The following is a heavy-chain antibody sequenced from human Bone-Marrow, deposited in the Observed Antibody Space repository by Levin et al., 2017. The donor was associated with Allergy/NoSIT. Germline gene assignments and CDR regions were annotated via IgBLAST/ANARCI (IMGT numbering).Heavy chain of an antibody. V-gene: IGHV4-59*01. CDR1: GGSISPYY. D-gene: IGHD6-13*01. J-gene: IGHJ4*02. CDR2: IYYNERT. Sequence: PSETLSLTCTVSGGSISPYYWSWIRQPPGKGLEWIGYIYYNERTKYNPSLENRVTILLDKSKNQLSLKLTSVSAADTAVYYCARDHGGQQLAFDFWGQGALVTVSS. CDR3: ARDHGGQQLAFDF.